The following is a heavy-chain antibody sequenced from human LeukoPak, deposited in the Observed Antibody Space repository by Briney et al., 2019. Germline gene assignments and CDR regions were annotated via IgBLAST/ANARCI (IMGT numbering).Heavy chain of an antibody. CDR1: GGTFSIYA. CDR3: AMFVTTSALP. J-gene: IGHJ5*02. CDR2: IIPIFGTA. Sequence: SVKVSFTASGGTFSIYAISWVRQAPGQGLEWMGGIIPIFGTANYAQKFQGRVTITTDESTSTAYMELSSLRSEDTAVYYCAMFVTTSALPWGQGTLVTVSS. D-gene: IGHD4-17*01. V-gene: IGHV1-69*05.